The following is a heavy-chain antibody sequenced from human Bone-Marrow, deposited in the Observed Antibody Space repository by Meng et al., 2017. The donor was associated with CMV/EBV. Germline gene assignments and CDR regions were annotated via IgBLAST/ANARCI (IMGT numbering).Heavy chain of an antibody. CDR2: IGTGGDT. D-gene: IGHD6-6*01. CDR1: GFAFSSYA. V-gene: IGHV3-47*01. J-gene: IGHJ4*02. CDR3: AREVYVVY. Sequence: GESLKISCAASGFAFSSYALHWVRRAPGKGLEWVSAIGTGGDTYYADSVMGRFTISRDNAKKSLYLHMNSLRAEDTAVYYCAREVYVVYWGQGTLVTVSS.